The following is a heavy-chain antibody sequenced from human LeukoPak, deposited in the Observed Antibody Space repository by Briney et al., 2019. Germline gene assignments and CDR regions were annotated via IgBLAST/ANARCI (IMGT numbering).Heavy chain of an antibody. V-gene: IGHV1-69*10. CDR2: IIPMIGIT. D-gene: IGHD1-7*01. CDR3: ASGLSGTLRHMDV. J-gene: IGHJ6*04. Sequence: SVKVSCKASGGTYSASGITWVRQAPGQGLEWMGGIIPMIGITNYAQKFQGRVTVTADKSTSTAYMELSSLRSEDTALYYCASGLSGTLRHMDVWGRGTTVIVSS. CDR1: GGTYSASG.